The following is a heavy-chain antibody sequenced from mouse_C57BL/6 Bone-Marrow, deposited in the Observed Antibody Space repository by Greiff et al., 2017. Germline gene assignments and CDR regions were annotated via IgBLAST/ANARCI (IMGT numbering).Heavy chain of an antibody. J-gene: IGHJ2*01. D-gene: IGHD1-1*01. Sequence: QVQLQQPGAELVMPGASVKLSCKASGYTFTSYWMHWVKQRPGQGLEWIGEIDPSDSYTNYNQKLKGKSTLTVDKSSSTAYMQLSSLTSEDSAVYYCARDLIITTVVATDYWGQGTTLTVSS. CDR3: ARDLIITTVVATDY. CDR1: GYTFTSYW. V-gene: IGHV1-69*01. CDR2: IDPSDSYT.